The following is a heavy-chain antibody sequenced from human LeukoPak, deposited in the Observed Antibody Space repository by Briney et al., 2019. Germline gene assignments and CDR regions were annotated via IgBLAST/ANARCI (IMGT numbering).Heavy chain of an antibody. V-gene: IGHV3-74*01. CDR1: GFTFSSYW. CDR3: ASGFYYGEGDY. D-gene: IGHD4-17*01. CDR2: INSDGSST. J-gene: IGHJ4*02. Sequence: GGSLRLSCAASGFTFSSYWMHWVRQAPGKGLVWVSRINSDGSSTSYADSVKGRFTISRDNAKNTLYLQMNSLRAEDTAVYYCASGFYYGEGDYWGQGTLVTVSS.